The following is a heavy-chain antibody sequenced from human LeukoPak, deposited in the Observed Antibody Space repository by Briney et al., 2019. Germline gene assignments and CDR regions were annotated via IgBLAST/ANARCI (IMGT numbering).Heavy chain of an antibody. CDR3: ARHGGSNWYVNWFDP. CDR1: GGSISSGDYY. Sequence: SETLSLTCTVSGGSISSGDYYWSWIRQPPGKGLEWIGYIYYSGSTYYNPSLKSRVTISVDTSKNQFSLKLTSVTAADTAVYYCARHGGSNWYVNWFDPWGQGILVTVSS. J-gene: IGHJ5*02. D-gene: IGHD6-13*01. V-gene: IGHV4-30-4*01. CDR2: IYYSGST.